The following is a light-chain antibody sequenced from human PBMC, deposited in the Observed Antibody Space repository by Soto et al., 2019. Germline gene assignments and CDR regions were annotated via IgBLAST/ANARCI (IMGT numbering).Light chain of an antibody. CDR2: LNSDGSH. V-gene: IGLV4-69*01. CDR1: SGHSNYA. J-gene: IGLJ2*01. CDR3: QTWGSGIVV. Sequence: QSVLTQSPSASASRGASVKLTCTLSSGHSNYAIAWHQQQSEKGPRYLMKLNSDGSHSKGDGIPDRFSGSSSGAERYLTISSLQSEDEADYYCQTWGSGIVVFGGGTNLTVL.